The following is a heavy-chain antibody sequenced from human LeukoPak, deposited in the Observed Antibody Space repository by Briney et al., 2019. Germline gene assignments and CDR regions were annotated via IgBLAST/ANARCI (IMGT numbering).Heavy chain of an antibody. D-gene: IGHD6-13*01. J-gene: IGHJ4*02. V-gene: IGHV3-30*02. CDR1: GFTFSSYD. CDR3: AKTLTAAGKPFDY. CDR2: ARYDGSDK. Sequence: GGSLRLSCAASGFTFSSYDMHWVRQAPGKGLEWVAVARYDGSDKYYADSVKGRFTISRDSSKNMLYLQMNSLRVEDTAVYYCAKTLTAAGKPFDYWGQGTLVTFSS.